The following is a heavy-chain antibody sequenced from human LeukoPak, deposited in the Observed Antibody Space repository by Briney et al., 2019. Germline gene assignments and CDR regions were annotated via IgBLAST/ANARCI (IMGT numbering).Heavy chain of an antibody. Sequence: SQTLSLTCAVSGGSISSGGYYWSWIRQPPGKGLEWIGYIYYSGSTNYNPSLKSRVTISVDTSKNQFSLKLSSVTAADTAVYYCARGGGRLAAAVFVHWGQGTLVTVSS. J-gene: IGHJ4*02. CDR3: ARGGGRLAAAVFVH. D-gene: IGHD6-13*01. V-gene: IGHV4-61*08. CDR1: GGSISSGGYY. CDR2: IYYSGST.